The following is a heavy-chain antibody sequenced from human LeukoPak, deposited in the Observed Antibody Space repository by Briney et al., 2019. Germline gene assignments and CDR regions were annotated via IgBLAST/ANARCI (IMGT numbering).Heavy chain of an antibody. V-gene: IGHV3-74*01. CDR1: GFTFSSYW. CDR2: INSDGSST. CDR3: ARSGKSPIAAAGTAIDY. Sequence: PGGSLRLSCAASGFTFSSYWMHWVRQAPGKGLVWVSRINSDGSSTSYADSVKGRFTISRDNAKNTLYLQMNSLRAEDTAVYYCARSGKSPIAAAGTAIDYWGQGTLVTVSS. J-gene: IGHJ4*02. D-gene: IGHD6-13*01.